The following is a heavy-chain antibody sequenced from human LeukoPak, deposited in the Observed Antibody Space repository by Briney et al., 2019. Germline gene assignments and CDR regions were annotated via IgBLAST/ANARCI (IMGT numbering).Heavy chain of an antibody. CDR2: ISVIGRST. D-gene: IGHD5-12*01. J-gene: IGHJ4*02. CDR1: GFTFSSYA. V-gene: IGHV3-23*01. Sequence: GGSLRLSCAASGFTFSSYAMSWVRQAPGKGREWVSAISVIGRSTYYADSVKGRFTISSDNSKNPLYLQTNSLSAAETAVSYCAKRNIVATTANDYWGQGTLVTVSS. CDR3: AKRNIVATTANDY.